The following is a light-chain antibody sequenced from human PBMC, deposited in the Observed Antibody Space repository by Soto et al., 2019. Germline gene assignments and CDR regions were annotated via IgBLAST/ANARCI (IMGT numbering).Light chain of an antibody. J-gene: IGKJ5*01. CDR3: QQYNSFPRT. Sequence: DIQMTQSPSSLSASLGDRVTITCRASQGINNLLAWYQQKPGKAPKSLIKTASILQSGVPSRLSGRGSETDFTLTISSLQPEDFATYYCQQYNSFPRTFGQGTRLEI. V-gene: IGKV1D-16*01. CDR1: QGINNL. CDR2: TAS.